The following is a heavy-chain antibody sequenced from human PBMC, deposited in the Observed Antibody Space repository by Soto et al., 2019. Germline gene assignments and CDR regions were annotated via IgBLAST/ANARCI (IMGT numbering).Heavy chain of an antibody. CDR3: ARGGGYDSFDY. J-gene: IGHJ4*02. Sequence: SATLSLTCTVSGGSISIGGYYWSWIRQSPGKGLEWIGYISHLENTYFHPSFKSRLTMSIDRTRNQFSLKLSSVTAADMAVYYCARGGGYDSFDYWGQGVLVTVSS. V-gene: IGHV4-30-2*06. D-gene: IGHD5-12*01. CDR2: ISHLENT. CDR1: GGSISIGGYY.